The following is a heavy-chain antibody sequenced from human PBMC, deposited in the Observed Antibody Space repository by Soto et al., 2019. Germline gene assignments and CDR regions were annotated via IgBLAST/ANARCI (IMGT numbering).Heavy chain of an antibody. CDR3: ARALRFWENFRSYYFDS. J-gene: IGHJ4*02. CDR1: GYTFTGYY. CDR2: INPNSGGT. V-gene: IGHV1-2*04. D-gene: IGHD3-16*01. Sequence: ASVKVSCKASGYTFTGYYMHWVRQAPGQGLEWMGWINPNSGGTNYAQKFQGWVTMTRNTSISTAYMELSSLRSEDTAVYYCARALRFWENFRSYYFDSWGQGTLVTVSS.